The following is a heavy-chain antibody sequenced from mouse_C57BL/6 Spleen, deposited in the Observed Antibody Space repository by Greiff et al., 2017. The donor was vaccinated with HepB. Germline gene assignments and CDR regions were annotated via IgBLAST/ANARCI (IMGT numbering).Heavy chain of an antibody. CDR2: IDPSDSYT. Sequence: QVQLQQPGAELVKPGASVKLSCKASGYTFTSYWMQWVKQRPGQGLEWIGEIDPSDSYTNYNQKFKGKATLTVDTSSSTAYMQLSSLTSEDSAVYYCATIYYYGSSSSYWGQGTLVTVSA. CDR3: ATIYYYGSSSSY. J-gene: IGHJ3*01. V-gene: IGHV1-50*01. D-gene: IGHD1-1*01. CDR1: GYTFTSYW.